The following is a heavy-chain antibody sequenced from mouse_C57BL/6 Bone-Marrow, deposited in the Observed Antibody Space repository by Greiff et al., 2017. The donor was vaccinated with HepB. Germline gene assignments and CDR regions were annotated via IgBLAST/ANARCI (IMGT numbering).Heavy chain of an antibody. CDR1: GYTFTSYW. V-gene: IGHV1-55*01. CDR2: IYPGSGST. J-gene: IGHJ1*03. Sequence: QVQLQQPGAELVKPGASVKMSCKASGYTFTSYWITWVKQRPGQGLEWIGDIYPGSGSTNYNEKFKSKATLTVDTSSSTAYMQLSSLTSEDSAVYYCARDYGSSLWYFDVWAQGPRSPSPQ. CDR3: ARDYGSSLWYFDV. D-gene: IGHD1-1*01.